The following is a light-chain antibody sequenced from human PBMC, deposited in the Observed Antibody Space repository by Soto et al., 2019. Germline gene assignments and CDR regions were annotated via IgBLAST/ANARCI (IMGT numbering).Light chain of an antibody. Sequence: IVLTQSPATLSLSVGERATLSYGASQDINNNFVAWYQNKPGLAPRLLIFDASFRAPGIPDRFGGSGSGIAFILTIGRLEPEGSAVYFCHPPGASPTFGGGTEVEIK. CDR2: DAS. V-gene: IGKV3D-20*01. CDR1: QDINNNF. J-gene: IGKJ4*01. CDR3: HPPGASPT.